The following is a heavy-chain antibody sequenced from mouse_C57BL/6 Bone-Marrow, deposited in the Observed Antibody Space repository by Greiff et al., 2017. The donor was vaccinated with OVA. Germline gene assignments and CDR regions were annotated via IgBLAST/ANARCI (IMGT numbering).Heavy chain of an antibody. V-gene: IGHV1-64*01. D-gene: IGHD2-1*01. J-gene: IGHJ3*01. CDR2: IHPNSGST. CDR3: ARPIYCGNYWFAY. Sequence: VQLQQPGAELVKPGASVKLSCKASGYSFTSFWMHWVKQRPGQGLEWIGMIHPNSGSTNYNEKFKSKATLTVDKSSSTAYMQLSSLTSEDSAVYYCARPIYCGNYWFAYWGQGTLVTVSA. CDR1: GYSFTSFW.